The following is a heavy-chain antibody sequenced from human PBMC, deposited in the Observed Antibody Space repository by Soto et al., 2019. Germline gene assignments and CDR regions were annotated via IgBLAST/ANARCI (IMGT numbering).Heavy chain of an antibody. CDR2: IYPDDSDS. CDR3: PATYGDYLDY. CDR1: GYKFTTYW. J-gene: IGHJ4*02. Sequence: PGESLKISCKGSGYKFTTYWIGWVRQMPGKGLEWMAIIYPDDSDSRYSPSFQGQVTISADKSISTAYLQWSSLKASHTPIYYCPATYGDYLDYWGQGTLVTVSS. D-gene: IGHD4-17*01. V-gene: IGHV5-51*01.